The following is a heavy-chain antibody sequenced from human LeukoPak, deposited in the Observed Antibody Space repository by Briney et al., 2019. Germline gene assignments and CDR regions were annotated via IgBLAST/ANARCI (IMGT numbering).Heavy chain of an antibody. CDR3: ARLGGIFYFDY. CDR2: INHSGST. J-gene: IGHJ4*02. CDR1: GGSISSYY. D-gene: IGHD1-26*01. Sequence: SETLSLTCTVSGGSISSYYRSWIRQPPGKGLEWIGEINHSGSTNYNPSLKSRVTISVDTSKNQFSLKLSSVTAADTAVYYCARLGGIFYFDYWGQGTLVTVSS. V-gene: IGHV4-34*01.